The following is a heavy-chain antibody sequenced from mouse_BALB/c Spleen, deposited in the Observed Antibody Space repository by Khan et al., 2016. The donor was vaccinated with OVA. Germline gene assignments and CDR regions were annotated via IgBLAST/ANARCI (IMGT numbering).Heavy chain of an antibody. D-gene: IGHD2-14*01. Sequence: VQLKESGAELGRPGSSVKLSCKTSGSTFTSYGIKWVKQRPGQGLEWIGYIYPGNGYTEYNERFQGKAILTSDTSSSTAYMQLRSLTSEDSAIXFCTTAYYRYYFDYCGQGTTLTVSS. CDR1: GSTFTSYG. V-gene: IGHV1S134*01. J-gene: IGHJ2*01. CDR3: TTAYYRYYFDY. CDR2: IYPGNGYT.